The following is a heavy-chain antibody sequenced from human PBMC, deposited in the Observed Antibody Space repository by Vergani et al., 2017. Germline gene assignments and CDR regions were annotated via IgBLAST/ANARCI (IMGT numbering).Heavy chain of an antibody. CDR3: GRVADFYGLGSRLLDL. CDR2: MYHSGST. CDR1: GGSMSGYY. V-gene: IGHV4-59*01. Sequence: QVRLQESGPGLVKPSETLYLTCSVSGGSMSGYYWSWIRQPPGKELDWIGYMYHSGSTNYNPSLETRVTISGDTSKNQFSLKLNSVTAADTAVYYCGRVADFYGLGSRLLDLWGQGILVTVSS. J-gene: IGHJ5*02. D-gene: IGHD3-10*01.